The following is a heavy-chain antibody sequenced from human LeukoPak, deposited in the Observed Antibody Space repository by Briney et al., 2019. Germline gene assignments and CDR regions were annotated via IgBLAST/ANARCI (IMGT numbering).Heavy chain of an antibody. J-gene: IGHJ4*02. Sequence: GASVKVSCKASGGTFSSYAISWVRQAPGQGLEWMGRIIPILGIANYAQKFQGRVTITADKSTSTAYMELSSLRSEDTAVYYCARSDDILTGYGDYWGQGTLVTVSS. V-gene: IGHV1-69*04. D-gene: IGHD3-9*01. CDR1: GGTFSSYA. CDR3: ARSDDILTGYGDY. CDR2: IIPILGIA.